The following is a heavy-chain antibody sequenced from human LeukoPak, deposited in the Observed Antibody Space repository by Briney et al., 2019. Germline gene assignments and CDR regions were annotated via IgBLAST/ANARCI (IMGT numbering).Heavy chain of an antibody. D-gene: IGHD3-10*01. CDR2: IYHSGST. CDR1: GGSISSSNW. J-gene: IGHJ5*02. V-gene: IGHV4-4*02. CDR3: ARALGEGPDGFDP. Sequence: SGTLSLTCAVSGGSISSSNWWSWVRQPPGKGLEWIGEIYHSGSTNYNPPLKSRVTISVDKSKNQFSLKLSSVTAADTAVYYCARALGEGPDGFDPWGQGTLVTVSS.